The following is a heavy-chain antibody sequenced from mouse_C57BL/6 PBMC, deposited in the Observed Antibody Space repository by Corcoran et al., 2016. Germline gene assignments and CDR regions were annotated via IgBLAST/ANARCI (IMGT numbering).Heavy chain of an antibody. CDR3: ARFEPNDYAMDY. CDR1: GYAFSSYW. J-gene: IGHJ4*01. CDR2: IYPGDGDT. V-gene: IGHV1-80*01. Sequence: QVQLQQSGAELVKPGASVKISCKASGYAFSSYWMNWVKQRPGKGLEWIGQIYPGDGDTNYNGKFKGKATLTADKSSSTAYMQLSSLTSEDSAVYYCARFEPNDYAMDYWGQGTSVTVSS.